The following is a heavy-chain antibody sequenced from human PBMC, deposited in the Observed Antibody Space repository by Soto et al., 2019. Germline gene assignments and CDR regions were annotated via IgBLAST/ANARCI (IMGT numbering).Heavy chain of an antibody. V-gene: IGHV3-30*03. J-gene: IGHJ6*02. Sequence: ESGGGVVQPGRSLRLSCAASGFTFSSYGMHWVRQAPGKGLEWVAVISYDGSNKYYADSVKGRFTISRDNSKNTLYLQMNSLRAEDTAVYYCARCSGGSCYHGDYYGMDVWGQGTTVTVSS. CDR3: ARCSGGSCYHGDYYGMDV. CDR1: GFTFSSYG. CDR2: ISYDGSNK. D-gene: IGHD2-15*01.